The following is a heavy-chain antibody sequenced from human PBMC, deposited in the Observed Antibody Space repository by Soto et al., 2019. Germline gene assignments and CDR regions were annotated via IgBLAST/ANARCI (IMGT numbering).Heavy chain of an antibody. CDR1: GGTFSTYR. V-gene: IGHV1-69*02. CDR2: IIPMLGIA. D-gene: IGHD2-21*01. CDR3: TIGSWSGEVFDI. Sequence: QVQLVQSGAEVKKPGSAVKVSCKDSGGTFSTYRMFWVRQAPGQGLEWMGRIIPMLGIANCAQKFQGRVTIPADKSTGTAYMELSSLRSEDTALYYWTIGSWSGEVFDIWGQGTMVTVSS. J-gene: IGHJ3*02.